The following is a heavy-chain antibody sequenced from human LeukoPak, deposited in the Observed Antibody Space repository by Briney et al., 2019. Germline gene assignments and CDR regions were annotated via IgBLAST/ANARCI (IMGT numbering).Heavy chain of an antibody. V-gene: IGHV3-21*01. CDR3: ARDLVGYCSSTSCYSGNYFDY. CDR2: ISSSSSYI. D-gene: IGHD2-2*01. J-gene: IGHJ4*02. Sequence: GGSLRLSCAASGFTFSSYSMNWVRQAPGKGLEWVSSISSSSSYIYYADSVKGRFTISRDNAKNSLYLQMNSLRADDTAVYYCARDLVGYCSSTSCYSGNYFDYWGQGTLVTVSS. CDR1: GFTFSSYS.